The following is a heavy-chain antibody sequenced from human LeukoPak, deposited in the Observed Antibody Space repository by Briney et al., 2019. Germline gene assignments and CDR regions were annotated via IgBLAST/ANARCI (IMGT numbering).Heavy chain of an antibody. J-gene: IGHJ4*02. V-gene: IGHV3-74*01. Sequence: GGSLRLSCAASGFTFSSYEMNWVRQAPGKGLVWVSHINNDGSRTSYADSVKGRFTISRDNAKNTLYLQMNSLRAEDTAIYFCTNFDYWGQGILVTVSS. CDR2: INNDGSRT. CDR3: TNFDY. CDR1: GFTFSSYE.